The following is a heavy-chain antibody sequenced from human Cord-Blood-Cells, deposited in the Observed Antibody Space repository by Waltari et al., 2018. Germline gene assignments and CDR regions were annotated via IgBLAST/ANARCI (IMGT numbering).Heavy chain of an antibody. CDR3: ARDPHCSSTGCYYYYYGMDV. CDR2: LSAYNGNT. D-gene: IGHD2-2*01. J-gene: IGHJ6*02. Sequence: QVQLVQSGAEVKKPGASVKVSCKASGYTFTSYGISWVRQAPGQGLEWMGWLSAYNGNTNDAQELQGRVTMTTDTSTSTAYRERRSLRSDYTAVYYCARDPHCSSTGCYYYYYGMDVWGQGTTVTVSS. CDR1: GYTFTSYG. V-gene: IGHV1-18*01.